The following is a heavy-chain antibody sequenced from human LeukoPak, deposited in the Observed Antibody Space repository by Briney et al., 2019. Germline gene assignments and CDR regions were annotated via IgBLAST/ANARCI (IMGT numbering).Heavy chain of an antibody. Sequence: GGSLRLSCAASGFTVSSNYMTWVRQAPGKGLEWVSVIYSGGSTYYADSVKGRFTISRDNSKNTLFLQMNSLRAEDTAVYYCARGTSSGYFRLYFDYWGQGTLVTVSS. V-gene: IGHV3-53*01. CDR1: GFTVSSNY. J-gene: IGHJ4*02. CDR2: IYSGGST. D-gene: IGHD3-22*01. CDR3: ARGTSSGYFRLYFDY.